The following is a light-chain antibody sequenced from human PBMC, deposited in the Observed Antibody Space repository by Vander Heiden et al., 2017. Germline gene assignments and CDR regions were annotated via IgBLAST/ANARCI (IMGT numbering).Light chain of an antibody. CDR1: SSDVGGYNY. CDR2: DVS. Sequence: QSALTQPASVSGSPGQSIPISCTGTSSDVGGYNYVSWYQQHPGKAPKLMIYDVSNRPAGVSNRFSGSKSGNTASLTISGLQTEDEADYYCSSYTSSSTQVFGTGTKVTVL. J-gene: IGLJ1*01. V-gene: IGLV2-14*03. CDR3: SSYTSSSTQV.